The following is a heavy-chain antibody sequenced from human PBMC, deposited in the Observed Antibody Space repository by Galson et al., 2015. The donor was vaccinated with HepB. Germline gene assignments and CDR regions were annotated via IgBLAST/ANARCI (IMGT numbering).Heavy chain of an antibody. CDR3: ARDGSPTTDAWYYFDY. J-gene: IGHJ4*02. CDR1: GFTFSSHS. V-gene: IGHV3-48*02. CDR2: ISSSGNNI. D-gene: IGHD1-1*01. Sequence: SLRLSCAASGFTFSSHSMNWVRQAPGKGLEWIAYISSSGNNIYYADSVKGRFSISRDNANYALYLQMDSLGDDDTAVYYCARDGSPTTDAWYYFDYWGQGTLVTVSS.